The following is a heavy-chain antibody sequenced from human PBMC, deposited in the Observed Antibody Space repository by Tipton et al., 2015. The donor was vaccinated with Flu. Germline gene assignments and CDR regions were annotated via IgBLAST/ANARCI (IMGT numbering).Heavy chain of an antibody. CDR3: ARLGLPDY. CDR1: GFTFSDYY. Sequence: GSLRLSCAASGFTFSDYYMTWIRQAPGKGLEWVSHISGSGTEYYADSVRGRFTISRDNAKNSLYLQMNSLRAEDTAVYYCARLGLPDYWGQGTLVTASS. CDR2: ISGSGTE. J-gene: IGHJ4*02. V-gene: IGHV3-69-1*01. D-gene: IGHD3-16*01.